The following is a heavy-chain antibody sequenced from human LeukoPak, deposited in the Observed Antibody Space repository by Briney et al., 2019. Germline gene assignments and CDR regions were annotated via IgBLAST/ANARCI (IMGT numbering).Heavy chain of an antibody. D-gene: IGHD1-26*01. J-gene: IGHJ4*02. CDR2: IYYSGST. Sequence: SETLSLACTVSGGSISSYYWGWIRQPPGKGLEWIGSIYYSGSTYYNPSLKSRVTISVDTSKNQFSLKLSSVTAADTAVYYCARHREWELLGDYWGQGTLVTVSS. V-gene: IGHV4-39*01. CDR1: GGSISSYY. CDR3: ARHREWELLGDY.